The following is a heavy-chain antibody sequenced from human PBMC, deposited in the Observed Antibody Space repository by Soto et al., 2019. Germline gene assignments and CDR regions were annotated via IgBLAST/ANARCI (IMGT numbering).Heavy chain of an antibody. Sequence: QVQLVESGGGVVQPGRSLRLSCTASGFNSNNFGIHWVRQAPGKGLEWVAVISNDGNSKYYADSVKGRLTISRDNSKNTLYLQMNSLRIEDTAVYYCVEGCGRGYDVCGSWGQGTLVTVSS. CDR2: ISNDGNSK. D-gene: IGHD5-12*01. CDR1: GFNSNNFG. J-gene: IGHJ5*02. CDR3: VEGCGRGYDVCGS. V-gene: IGHV3-30*18.